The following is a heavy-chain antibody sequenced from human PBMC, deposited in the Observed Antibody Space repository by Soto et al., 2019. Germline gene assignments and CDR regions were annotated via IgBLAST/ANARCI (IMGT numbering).Heavy chain of an antibody. CDR1: GGSISSGGYS. V-gene: IGHV4-30-2*01. Sequence: PSETLSLTCAVSGGSISSGGYSWSWIRQPPGKGLEWIGYIYHSGSTYYNPSLKSRVTISVDRPKNQFSLKLSSVTAADTAVYYCARGPPFHWGQGTLVTVSS. J-gene: IGHJ4*02. CDR3: ARGPPFH. D-gene: IGHD3-16*01. CDR2: IYHSGST.